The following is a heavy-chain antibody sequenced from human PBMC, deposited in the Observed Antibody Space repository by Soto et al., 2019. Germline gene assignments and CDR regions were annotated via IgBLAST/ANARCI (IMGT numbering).Heavy chain of an antibody. Sequence: QVPLVQSGAEVKKPGSSVQVSCKASGGTFSSYTISWVRPAPGPGLEWMGRIIPILGIANYAQKFQGRVTITADKSTSTAYMELSSLRAEDTAVYYCARDRVYDFWSGPGNYYYMDGWGKGTTVTVSS. D-gene: IGHD3-3*01. V-gene: IGHV1-69*08. CDR1: GGTFSSYT. J-gene: IGHJ6*03. CDR3: ARDRVYDFWSGPGNYYYMDG. CDR2: IIPILGIA.